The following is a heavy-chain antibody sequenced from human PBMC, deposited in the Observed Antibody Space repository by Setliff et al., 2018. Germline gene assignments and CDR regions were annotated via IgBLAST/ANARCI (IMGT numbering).Heavy chain of an antibody. D-gene: IGHD3-10*01. CDR3: ARINMVRGVPPHLDY. CDR1: GFSLTASGMC. J-gene: IGHJ4*02. Sequence: GSGPTLVNPTQTLTLTCAFSGFSLTASGMCVTWLRQPPGKTLEGLARIYWDDAKYYRTSLKTRLTISKDTSKNQVVLTMTNMDPVDTATYYCARINMVRGVPPHLDYWGQGTLVTVSS. CDR2: IYWDDAK. V-gene: IGHV2-70*11.